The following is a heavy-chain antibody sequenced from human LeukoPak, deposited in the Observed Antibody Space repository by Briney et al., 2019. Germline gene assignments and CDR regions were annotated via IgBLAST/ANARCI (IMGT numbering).Heavy chain of an antibody. V-gene: IGHV3-21*01. D-gene: IGHD6-13*01. CDR1: GFTFSSYS. CDR2: ISSSSSYI. CDR3: ARDSPIVGSSWYMENYFDY. Sequence: GGSLRLSCAASGFTFSSYSMNWVRQAPGKGLEWVSSISSSSSYIYYADSVKGRFTISRDNAKNSLYLQMNSLRAEDTAVYYCARDSPIVGSSWYMENYFDYWGQGTLVTVSS. J-gene: IGHJ4*02.